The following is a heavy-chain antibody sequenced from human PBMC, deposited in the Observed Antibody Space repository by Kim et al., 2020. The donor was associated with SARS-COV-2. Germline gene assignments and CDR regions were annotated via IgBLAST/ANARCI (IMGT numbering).Heavy chain of an antibody. J-gene: IGHJ4*02. D-gene: IGHD3-22*01. V-gene: IGHV1-3*01. Sequence: SQKFQGRVTITRDTSASTAYMELSSLRSEDTAVYYCASLTGYYDSSGQYYWGQGTLVTVSS. CDR3: ASLTGYYDSSGQYY.